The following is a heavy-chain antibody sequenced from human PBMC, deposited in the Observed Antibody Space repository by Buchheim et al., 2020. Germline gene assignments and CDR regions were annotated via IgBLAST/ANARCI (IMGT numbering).Heavy chain of an antibody. J-gene: IGHJ6*02. CDR3: ARGAARDYYYYGMDV. V-gene: IGHV4-34*01. D-gene: IGHD6-6*01. Sequence: QVQLQQWGAGLLKPSETLSLTCAVYGGSFSGYYWSWIRQPPGKGLEWIGEINHSGSTNYNPSLKSRVTISVDTSKNQFSLKLSSGTAADTAVYYCARGAARDYYYYGMDVWGQGTT. CDR2: INHSGST. CDR1: GGSFSGYY.